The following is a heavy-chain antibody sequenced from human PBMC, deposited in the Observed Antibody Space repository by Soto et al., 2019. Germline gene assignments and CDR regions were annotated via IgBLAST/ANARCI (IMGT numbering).Heavy chain of an antibody. V-gene: IGHV4-59*01. J-gene: IGHJ6*02. Sequence: SETLSLTCTVSGGSISGYYWSWIRQPPGKGLEWIGYIYNTGSTVYNPSFKSRVTISVDTSKNQFSLKLNSVTAADTAVYYCARDLWGYCGTDCYPLDVWGQGTTVT. CDR1: GGSISGYY. CDR2: IYNTGST. CDR3: ARDLWGYCGTDCYPLDV. D-gene: IGHD2-21*02.